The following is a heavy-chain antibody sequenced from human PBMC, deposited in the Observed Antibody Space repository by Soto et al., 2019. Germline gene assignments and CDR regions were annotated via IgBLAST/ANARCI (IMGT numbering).Heavy chain of an antibody. CDR3: ATGGSKRVRGAIVEVFHLEF. Sequence: QLVESGGGLIQPGGSLRLSCAASGFTVTRNYMTWVRLTPGKGLECVSTIHTGGNTYYTDSVKGRFTVSRDESKNTLHLQMNTLRVEDTAVYYCATGGSKRVRGAIVEVFHLEFWGRGTVVTVSS. CDR2: IHTGGNT. CDR1: GFTVTRNY. J-gene: IGHJ4*02. V-gene: IGHV3-53*02. D-gene: IGHD3-10*01.